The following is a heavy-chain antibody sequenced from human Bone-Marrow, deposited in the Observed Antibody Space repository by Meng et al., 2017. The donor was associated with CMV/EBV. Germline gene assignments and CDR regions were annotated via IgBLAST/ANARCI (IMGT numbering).Heavy chain of an antibody. J-gene: IGHJ4*02. CDR2: IYYTGST. V-gene: IGHV4-61*01. D-gene: IGHD1-7*01. Sequence: SETLSLTCTVSGGSVSTGTYYWIWIRQPPGKGLEWIGYIYYTGSTNYNPSLKSRVTISADTSNNQFSLRLTSVTAADTAVYYCARASGTTNLATDYWGQGTLVTVPS. CDR3: ARASGTTNLATDY. CDR1: GGSVSTGTYY.